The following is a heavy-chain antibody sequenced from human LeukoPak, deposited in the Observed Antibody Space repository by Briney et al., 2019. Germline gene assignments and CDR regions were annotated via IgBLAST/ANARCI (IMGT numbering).Heavy chain of an antibody. V-gene: IGHV3-23*01. J-gene: IGHJ4*02. Sequence: GGSLRLXCAASGFTFSSYSMNWVRQAPGKGLEWVSAISGSGGSIYYADSVKGRFTISRDNSKNTLYLQMNSLRAEDTAVYYCAKVSRITVIVVVIPYFDYWGQGTLVTVSS. D-gene: IGHD3-22*01. CDR2: ISGSGGSI. CDR1: GFTFSSYS. CDR3: AKVSRITVIVVVIPYFDY.